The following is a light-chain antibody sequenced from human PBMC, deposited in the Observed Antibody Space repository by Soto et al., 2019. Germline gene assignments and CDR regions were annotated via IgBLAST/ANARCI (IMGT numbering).Light chain of an antibody. CDR1: SSDVGAYNS. Sequence: QSALTQPASLSGSPGQSITISCTGTSSDVGAYNSVAWYQHNPGKAPKLMIYDVSNRPSGVSSRFSGSKSANTASLSISGLQAEDEADYYCSSYTSSSTLVFGTGTKVTVL. CDR3: SSYTSSSTLV. V-gene: IGLV2-14*01. J-gene: IGLJ1*01. CDR2: DVS.